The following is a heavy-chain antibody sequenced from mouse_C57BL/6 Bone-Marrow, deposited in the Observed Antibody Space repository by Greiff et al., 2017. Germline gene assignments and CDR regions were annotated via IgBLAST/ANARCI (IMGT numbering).Heavy chain of an antibody. CDR1: GYTFTDYY. CDR2: INPNNGGT. V-gene: IGHV1-26*01. J-gene: IGHJ4*01. D-gene: IGHD1-1*01. CDR3: ARSAPTVVGYYYAMDY. Sequence: EVQLQQSGPELVKPGASVKISCKASGYTFTDYYMNWVKQSHGKSLEWIGDINPNNGGTSYNQKFKGKATLTVDKSSSTASMELRSLTSEDSAVYYCARSAPTVVGYYYAMDYWGQGTSVTVSS.